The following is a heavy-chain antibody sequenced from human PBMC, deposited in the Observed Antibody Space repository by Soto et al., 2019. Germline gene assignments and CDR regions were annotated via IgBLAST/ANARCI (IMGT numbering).Heavy chain of an antibody. D-gene: IGHD6-19*01. Sequence: WGSLRLSCSASVFIFTSYSMVWIRLAPGKGLEWVASISSGSDSIFYADSVKGRFTVARDNAKNSLFLQMNNLRAEDTAVYFCARDRSADRFVQYFQHWGQGTQVTVSS. V-gene: IGHV3-21*01. CDR3: ARDRSADRFVQYFQH. CDR1: VFIFTSYS. J-gene: IGHJ1*01. CDR2: ISSGSDSI.